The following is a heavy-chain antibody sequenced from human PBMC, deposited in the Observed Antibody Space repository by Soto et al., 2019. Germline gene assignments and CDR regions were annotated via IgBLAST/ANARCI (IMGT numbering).Heavy chain of an antibody. CDR1: GVSISIEHYH. Sequence: SETLSLTCNVSGVSISIEHYHWTWIRQSPGKDLEWIGYIHYSGSTNYNPSLKSRVTISVGTSKNQFSLKLSSVTAADTAVYYCARGLHDYYFDYWGQGTLVTVSS. CDR2: IHYSGST. CDR3: ARGLHDYYFDY. V-gene: IGHV4-61*01. J-gene: IGHJ4*02. D-gene: IGHD3-16*01.